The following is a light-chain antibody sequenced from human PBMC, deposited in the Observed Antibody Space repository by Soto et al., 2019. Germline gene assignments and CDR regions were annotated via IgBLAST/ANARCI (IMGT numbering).Light chain of an antibody. CDR2: DVD. CDR1: SSDVGGYNY. J-gene: IGLJ2*01. CDR3: SSYTSSNTVV. Sequence: QSALPQPASVSGAPGQSITISCSGTSSDVGGYNYVCWYQQHPGKAPKLMIYDVDNRPSGVSNRFSGSRSGNTASLTISGLQAEDEADYYCSSYTSSNTVVFGGGTQLTVL. V-gene: IGLV2-14*01.